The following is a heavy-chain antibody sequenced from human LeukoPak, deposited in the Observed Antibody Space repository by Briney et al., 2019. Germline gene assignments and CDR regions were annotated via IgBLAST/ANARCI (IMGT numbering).Heavy chain of an antibody. CDR3: ARLEEDHDISTGYYPRPDYGMDV. J-gene: IGHJ6*02. Sequence: PGGSLRLSCAASGFTFSSSSMNWVRQAPGKGLEWVSYISSTSTTLYYADSVRGRFTISRDNAKNSLYLQMNSLRAEDTAVYYCARLEEDHDISTGYYPRPDYGMDVWGQGTTVTVSS. CDR2: ISSTSTTL. V-gene: IGHV3-48*01. CDR1: GFTFSSSS. D-gene: IGHD3-9*01.